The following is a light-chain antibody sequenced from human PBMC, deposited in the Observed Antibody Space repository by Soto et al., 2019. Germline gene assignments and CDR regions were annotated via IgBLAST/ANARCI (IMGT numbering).Light chain of an antibody. V-gene: IGKV1-39*01. Sequence: DIQMTQSPSSLSASVGDRVTITCRASQSISSYLNWYQQKPGKAPKLLIYAASSLQSGVPSRFSGSGSGTNFTLTISSLQPEDFATYYCQQSYSTPRPFGQGTKVEIQ. CDR3: QQSYSTPRP. CDR1: QSISSY. J-gene: IGKJ1*01. CDR2: AAS.